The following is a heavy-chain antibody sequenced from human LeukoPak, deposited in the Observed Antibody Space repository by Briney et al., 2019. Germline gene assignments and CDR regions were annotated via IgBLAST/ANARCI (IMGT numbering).Heavy chain of an antibody. D-gene: IGHD5-18*01. CDR1: GFTFSSYG. Sequence: GGSLRLSCAASGFTFSSYGMSWVRQAPGKGLEWVSAISGSGGSTYYADSVKGRFTISRDNSKNTLYLQMNSLRAEDTAVYYCAKDPLGYSYAVNYFDYWGQGTLVTASS. CDR2: ISGSGGST. V-gene: IGHV3-23*01. CDR3: AKDPLGYSYAVNYFDY. J-gene: IGHJ4*02.